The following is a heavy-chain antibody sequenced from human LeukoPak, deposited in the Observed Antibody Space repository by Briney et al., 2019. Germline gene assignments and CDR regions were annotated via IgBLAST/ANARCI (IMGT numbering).Heavy chain of an antibody. CDR1: GVSISTHY. J-gene: IGHJ4*02. Sequence: PSETLSLTCNVSGVSISTHYWSWIRQSPGKGLEWIGFIYHSGTTNYNPSLKSRVTISIDTSKNEFSLKLTSVTAADTAVYFCAREANYYGSGSYFEGTSDYWGQGSLVTVSS. D-gene: IGHD3-10*01. CDR2: IYHSGTT. CDR3: AREANYYGSGSYFEGTSDY. V-gene: IGHV4-59*11.